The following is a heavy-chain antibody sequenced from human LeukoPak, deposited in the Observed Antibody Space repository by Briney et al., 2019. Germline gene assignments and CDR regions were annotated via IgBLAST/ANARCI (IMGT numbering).Heavy chain of an antibody. V-gene: IGHV4-34*01. CDR1: GGSFSGYY. Sequence: SETLSLTCAVYGGSFSGYYWSWIRQPPGKGLEWIGEINHSGSTYYNPSLKSRVTISVDTSKNQFSLKLSSVTAADTAVYYCVRVDYYGSGPDVWGKGTTVTVSS. J-gene: IGHJ6*04. D-gene: IGHD3-10*01. CDR2: INHSGST. CDR3: VRVDYYGSGPDV.